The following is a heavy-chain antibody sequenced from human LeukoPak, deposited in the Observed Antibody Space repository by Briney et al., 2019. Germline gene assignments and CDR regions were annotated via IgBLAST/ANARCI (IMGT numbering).Heavy chain of an antibody. Sequence: GGSLRLSCAASEFTFNNYWMSWVRQAPGKGLEWVANIKQDGSEKYYVDSVKGRFTISRDNAKNSLYLQMNSLRAEDTAVYYCARAEIVVVVAATGGYFQHWGQGTLVTVSS. J-gene: IGHJ1*01. CDR2: IKQDGSEK. CDR1: EFTFNNYW. D-gene: IGHD2-15*01. CDR3: ARAEIVVVVAATGGYFQH. V-gene: IGHV3-7*01.